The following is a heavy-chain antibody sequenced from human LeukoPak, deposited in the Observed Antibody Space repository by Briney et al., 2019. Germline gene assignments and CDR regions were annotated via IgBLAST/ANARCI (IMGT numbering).Heavy chain of an antibody. V-gene: IGHV3-7*03. CDR1: GFTFSDFY. CDR3: ARWHHCQDF. Sequence: PGGSLRLSCAASGFTFSDFYMSWVRQAPGKGPGWVANINKDGSEEKYVDSVKGRFTISRDNAKNSLYLQMGSLRADDTAVYYCARWHHCQDFWGRGTRVTVSS. J-gene: IGHJ4*02. CDR2: INKDGSEE.